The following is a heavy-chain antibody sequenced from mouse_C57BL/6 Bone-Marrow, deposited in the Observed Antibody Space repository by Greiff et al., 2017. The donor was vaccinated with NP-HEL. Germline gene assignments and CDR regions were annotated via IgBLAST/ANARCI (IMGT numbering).Heavy chain of an antibody. Sequence: VQLQESGAELAKPGASVKLSCKASGYTFTSYWMHWVKQRPGQGLEWIGYINPSSGYTKYNQKFKDKDTLTADKSSSTAYMQLSSLTYEDSAVYDCARQGGDYYAMDYWGQGTSVTVSS. CDR1: GYTFTSYW. CDR2: INPSSGYT. CDR3: ARQGGDYYAMDY. J-gene: IGHJ4*01. V-gene: IGHV1-7*01.